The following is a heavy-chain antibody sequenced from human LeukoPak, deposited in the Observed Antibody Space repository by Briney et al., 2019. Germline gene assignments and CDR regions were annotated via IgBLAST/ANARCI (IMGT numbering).Heavy chain of an antibody. CDR1: GFTFSSYW. J-gene: IGHJ3*01. CDR3: ARGGLVRGSINSFIAFDV. V-gene: IGHV3-74*01. Sequence: GGSLRLSCAASGFTFSSYWMHWVRQAPGKGLVRVSRINSDGSSTSYADSVKGRFTISRDNAKNTLYLQMNSLRAEDTAVYYCARGGLVRGSINSFIAFDVWGQGIMVTVSS. CDR2: INSDGSST. D-gene: IGHD3-10*01.